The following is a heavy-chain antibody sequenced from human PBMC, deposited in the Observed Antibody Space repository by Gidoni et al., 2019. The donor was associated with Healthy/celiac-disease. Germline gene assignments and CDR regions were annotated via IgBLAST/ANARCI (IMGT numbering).Heavy chain of an antibody. CDR1: GFTFDDYA. CDR3: AKASDVLTYYYGMDV. J-gene: IGHJ6*02. V-gene: IGHV3-9*01. D-gene: IGHD6-6*01. CDR2: ISWNSGSI. Sequence: EVQLVESGGGLVQPGRSLRLSCAASGFTFDDYAMHWVRQAPGKGLEWVSGISWNSGSIGYADSVKGRFTISRDNAKNSLYLQRNSLRAEDTALYYCAKASDVLTYYYGMDVWGQGTTVTVSS.